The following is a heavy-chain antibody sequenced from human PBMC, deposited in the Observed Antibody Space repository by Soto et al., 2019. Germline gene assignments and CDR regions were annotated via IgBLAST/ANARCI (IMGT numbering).Heavy chain of an antibody. CDR1: AYTFTTYY. CDR3: ARDLPPYYYYGMDV. J-gene: IGHJ6*02. CDR2: MNPTSGST. Sequence: GASVKDSCKASAYTFTTYYMHCARQAPGQGLERMGRMNPTSGSTTYAQKFQGRVTMTTDTSTSTAYMELRSLRSDDTAVYYCARDLPPYYYYGMDVWGQGTTVTVSS. V-gene: IGHV1-46*01.